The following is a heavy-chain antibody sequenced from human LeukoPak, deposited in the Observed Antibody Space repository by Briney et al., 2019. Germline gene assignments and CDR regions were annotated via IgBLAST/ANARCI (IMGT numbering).Heavy chain of an antibody. CDR1: GGSFTGYY. D-gene: IGHD2-15*01. Sequence: PSETLSLTCAVYGGSFTGYYWSWIRQPPGKGLEWIGEINHSGVTDYNPSLKSRVTISEDTSRRQFSLRLTSVTAADTAVYYCARDRGFCSGGSCYRWFDPWGQGTLVTVSS. V-gene: IGHV4-34*01. J-gene: IGHJ5*02. CDR2: INHSGVT. CDR3: ARDRGFCSGGSCYRWFDP.